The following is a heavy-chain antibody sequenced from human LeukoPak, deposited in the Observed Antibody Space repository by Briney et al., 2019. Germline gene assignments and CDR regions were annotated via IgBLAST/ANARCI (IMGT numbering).Heavy chain of an antibody. V-gene: IGHV1-24*01. CDR3: ARGTYYYDSSGYYNWFDP. CDR2: FDPEDGET. J-gene: IGHJ5*02. D-gene: IGHD3-22*01. CDR1: GYTLTELS. Sequence: GASVTVSCKVSGYTLTELSMHWVRQAPGKGLEWMGGFDPEDGETIYAQKFQGRVTMTEDTSTNTAYMELSSLRSEDTAVYYCARGTYYYDSSGYYNWFDPWGQGTLVTVSS.